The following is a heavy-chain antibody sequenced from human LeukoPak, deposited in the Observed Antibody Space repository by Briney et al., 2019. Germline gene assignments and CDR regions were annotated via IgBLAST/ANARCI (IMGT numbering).Heavy chain of an antibody. CDR3: AKSFYGYVWGSYRPTAFDI. J-gene: IGHJ3*02. V-gene: IGHV3-23*01. Sequence: GGSLRLSCAASGFTFSSYAMSWVRQAPGKGLEWVSAISGSGGSTYYADSVKGRFTISRDNSKNTLYLQMNSLRAEDTAVYYCAKSFYGYVWGSYRPTAFDIWGQGTMVTVSS. CDR1: GFTFSSYA. CDR2: ISGSGGST. D-gene: IGHD3-16*02.